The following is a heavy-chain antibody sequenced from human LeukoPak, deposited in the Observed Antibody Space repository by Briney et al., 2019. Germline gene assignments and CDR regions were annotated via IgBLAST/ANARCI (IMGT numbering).Heavy chain of an antibody. V-gene: IGHV1-2*02. J-gene: IGHJ4*02. CDR1: GYTFTDYY. Sequence: GASVTVSFKSSGYTFTDYYMHWVRQAPGQGLEWMGWINPNSGGTHYAQKFQGRVTMTRDTSISTAYMELSRLRSDDTAVYYCARGFEAPDAYSSSWYPPSVYFDYWGQGTLVTVSS. CDR2: INPNSGGT. D-gene: IGHD6-13*01. CDR3: ARGFEAPDAYSSSWYPPSVYFDY.